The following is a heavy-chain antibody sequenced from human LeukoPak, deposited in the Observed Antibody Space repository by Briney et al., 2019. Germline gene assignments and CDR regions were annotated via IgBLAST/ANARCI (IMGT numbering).Heavy chain of an antibody. CDR2: IYYSGST. CDR3: AREWGYSYGSFDY. V-gene: IGHV4-31*03. Sequence: SQTLSLTCTVSGGSISSGGYSWSWIRQHPGKGLEWIGYIYYSGSTYYNPSLKSRVTISVDTSKNQFSLKLSSVTAADTAVYYCAREWGYSYGSFDYWGQGTLVTVSS. J-gene: IGHJ4*02. D-gene: IGHD5-18*01. CDR1: GGSISSGGYS.